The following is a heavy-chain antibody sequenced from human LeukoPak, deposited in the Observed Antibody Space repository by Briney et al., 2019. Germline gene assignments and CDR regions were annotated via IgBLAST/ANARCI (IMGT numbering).Heavy chain of an antibody. CDR2: TRNKANSYTT. D-gene: IGHD3-10*01. CDR3: ARVGVLWFGELHAFDI. V-gene: IGHV3-72*01. Sequence: GGSLRLSCAASGFTFSDHYMDWVRQAPGKGLEWVGRTRNKANSYTTEYAASVKGRFTISRDDSKNSLYLQMNSLKTEDTAVYYCARVGVLWFGELHAFDIWGQGTMVTVSS. J-gene: IGHJ3*02. CDR1: GFTFSDHY.